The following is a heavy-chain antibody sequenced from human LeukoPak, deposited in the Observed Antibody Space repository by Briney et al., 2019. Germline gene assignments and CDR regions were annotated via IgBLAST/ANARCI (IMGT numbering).Heavy chain of an antibody. CDR1: GGSISSSSYY. CDR2: IYYSGST. V-gene: IGHV4-39*01. CDR3: ARHLESLAVAVIWFDP. D-gene: IGHD6-19*01. Sequence: SETLSLTCTVSGGSISSSSYYWGWIRQPPGKGLEWIGSIYYSGSTYYNPSLKSRVTISVDTSKNQFSQKLSSVTAADTAVYYCARHLESLAVAVIWFDPWGQGTLVTVSS. J-gene: IGHJ5*02.